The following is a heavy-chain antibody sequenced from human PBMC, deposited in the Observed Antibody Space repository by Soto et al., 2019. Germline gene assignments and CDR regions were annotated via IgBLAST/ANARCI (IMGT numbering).Heavy chain of an antibody. CDR2: ISGSGGST. Sequence: GGSLRLSCAASGFTFSSYAMSWVRQAPGKGLEWVSAISGSGGSTYYADSVKGRFTISRDNSKNTLYLQMNSLRAEDTAVYYCANRGFDYYGSGSYSPSYYYYYMDVWGKGTTVTVSS. D-gene: IGHD3-10*01. CDR1: GFTFSSYA. V-gene: IGHV3-23*01. J-gene: IGHJ6*03. CDR3: ANRGFDYYGSGSYSPSYYYYYMDV.